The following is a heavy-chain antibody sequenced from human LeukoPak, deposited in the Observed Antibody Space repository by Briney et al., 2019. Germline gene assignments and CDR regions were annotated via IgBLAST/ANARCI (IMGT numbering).Heavy chain of an antibody. CDR1: GFTFSSYA. D-gene: IGHD3-3*01. V-gene: IGHV3-23*01. CDR3: ARGGDFWSGYSRGYYMDV. Sequence: GGSLRLSCAASGFTFSSYAMSWVRQAPGKGLEWVSVISGSGDSTYYADSVKGRFTISRDNSKNTLYLQMNSLRAEDTAVYYCARGGDFWSGYSRGYYMDVWGKGTTVTVSS. J-gene: IGHJ6*03. CDR2: ISGSGDST.